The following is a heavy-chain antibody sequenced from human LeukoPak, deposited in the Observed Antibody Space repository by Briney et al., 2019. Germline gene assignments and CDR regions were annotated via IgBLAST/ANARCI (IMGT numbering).Heavy chain of an antibody. D-gene: IGHD6-6*01. CDR2: ITSSGGST. V-gene: IGHV3-23*01. CDR1: GFIFKNYA. CDR3: ARNHIAARPVFDC. Sequence: GWSLRLSCAASGFIFKNYAMNWVRQAPGKGLEWVSAITSSGGSTYYADSVKGRFTISRDNAKNSLYLQMNSLRAEDTAVYYCARNHIAARPVFDCWGQGTLVTVSS. J-gene: IGHJ4*02.